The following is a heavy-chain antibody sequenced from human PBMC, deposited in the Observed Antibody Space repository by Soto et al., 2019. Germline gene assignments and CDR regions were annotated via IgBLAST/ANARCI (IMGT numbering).Heavy chain of an antibody. D-gene: IGHD5-12*01. J-gene: IGHJ4*02. CDR1: GDAIVKYT. CDR3: ASQAGYDAPVDF. CDR2: IVSILGLA. V-gene: IGHV1-69*02. Sequence: QVHLVQSGPEVKKPGSSVKVSCKASGDAIVKYTFTWVRQAPGQGLEWMGRIVSILGLATYAQNFQGRVAIPADKSTNTVYVELSSLPSADSAVYFWASQAGYDAPVDFWGQGTLVTVS.